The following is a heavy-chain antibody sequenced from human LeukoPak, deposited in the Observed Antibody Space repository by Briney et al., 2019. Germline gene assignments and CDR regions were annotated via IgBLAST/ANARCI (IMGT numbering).Heavy chain of an antibody. CDR1: GVTVSGNY. V-gene: IGHV3-53*04. J-gene: IGHJ2*01. CDR3: AKNAVTWYFDL. CDR2: IYYSGST. D-gene: IGHD5-18*01. Sequence: GGSLRLSCAASGVTVSGNYLSCVRQAPGKGLEWVSIIYYSGSTYYADSVKGRLTISRHSSKNTLYLHMNSLRTEDTGVYYCAKNAVTWYFDLWGRSTVVTVS.